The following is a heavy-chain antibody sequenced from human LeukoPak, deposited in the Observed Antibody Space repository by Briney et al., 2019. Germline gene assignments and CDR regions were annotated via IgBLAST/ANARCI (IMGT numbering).Heavy chain of an antibody. CDR2: IYTSGST. CDR3: ARDRSPYGGNSAFDS. D-gene: IGHD4-23*01. Sequence: SETLSLTCTVSGGSISGYYWSWIRQPAGKGLDWIGRIYTSGSTNYNPSLKGRVTMSVDTSKNQFSLKLSSVTAADTAVYYCARDRSPYGGNSAFDSWGQGTLVTVSS. J-gene: IGHJ4*02. V-gene: IGHV4-4*07. CDR1: GGSISGYY.